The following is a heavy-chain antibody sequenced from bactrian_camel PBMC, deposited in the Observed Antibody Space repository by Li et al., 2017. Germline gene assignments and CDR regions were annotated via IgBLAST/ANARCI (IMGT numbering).Heavy chain of an antibody. CDR3: AAGQWYGSNCRSASRFEGHY. CDR2: IERDGRT. V-gene: IGHV3S53*01. J-gene: IGHJ4*01. CDR1: GGTSSTSC. D-gene: IGHD6*01. Sequence: HVQLVESGGGSVQAGGSLRLSCAASGGTSSTSCMGWFRQAAGKEREGVAAIERDGRTSYADSVKGRFTISKDNGKSTLYLQMNSLKPEDTAMYYCAAGQWYGSNCRSASRFEGHYWGQGTQVTVS.